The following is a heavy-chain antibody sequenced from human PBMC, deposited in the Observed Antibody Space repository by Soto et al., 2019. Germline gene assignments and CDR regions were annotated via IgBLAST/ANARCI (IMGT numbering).Heavy chain of an antibody. CDR2: ISGSGGST. V-gene: IGHV3-23*01. D-gene: IGHD2-15*01. J-gene: IGHJ3*02. CDR1: GFTFSSYA. Sequence: EVQLLESGGGLVQPGGSLRLSCAASGFTFSSYAMSWVRQAPGKGLEWVSAISGSGGSTYYADSVQGRFTISRDNSKNTLYLQMNSLRAEDTAVYYCAKVDIVVVVAATPDAFDIWGQGTMVTVSS. CDR3: AKVDIVVVVAATPDAFDI.